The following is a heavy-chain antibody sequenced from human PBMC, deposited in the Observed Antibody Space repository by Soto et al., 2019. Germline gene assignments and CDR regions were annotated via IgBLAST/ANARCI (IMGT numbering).Heavy chain of an antibody. CDR3: ARESDSSGWSFDY. CDR1: GGSMIRYY. V-gene: IGHV4-59*01. D-gene: IGHD6-19*01. Sequence: SETLSLTCTVSGGSMIRYYWSCIRQPPGRGLEWIGFIYYAGSTKYNPSLNSRVTMTRDTSISTAYMELSRLRSDDTAVYYCARESDSSGWSFDYWGQGTLVTVSS. J-gene: IGHJ4*02. CDR2: IYYAGST.